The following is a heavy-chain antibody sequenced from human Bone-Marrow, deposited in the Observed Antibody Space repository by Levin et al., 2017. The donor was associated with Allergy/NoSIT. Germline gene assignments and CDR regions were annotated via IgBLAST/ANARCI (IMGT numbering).Heavy chain of an antibody. D-gene: IGHD6-13*01. CDR3: ARGLRPGYSSSWFDS. V-gene: IGHV1-2*03. J-gene: IGHJ5*01. Sequence: LVASVKVSCKASGYTFTGYYMHWVRQAPGQGLEWMGWINPNSGGTNYAQKFQGRVTMTRDTSITTAYMELSSLRSDDTAVYYCARGLRPGYSSSWFDSWGQGTLFTVSS. CDR1: GYTFTGYY. CDR2: INPNSGGT.